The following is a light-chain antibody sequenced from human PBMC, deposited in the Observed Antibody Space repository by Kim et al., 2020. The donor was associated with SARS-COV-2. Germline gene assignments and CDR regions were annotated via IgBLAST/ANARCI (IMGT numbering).Light chain of an antibody. Sequence: QSVLTQPPSASGPPGQRVTISCSGSNSNIGSNTVNWYQQLPGTAPKLLIYSNNQRPSGVPDRFSGSKSGTSASLAISGLQSEDEADYYCAAWDDSLNGPVFGTGTKVTVL. V-gene: IGLV1-44*01. CDR2: SNN. CDR1: NSNIGSNT. J-gene: IGLJ1*01. CDR3: AAWDDSLNGPV.